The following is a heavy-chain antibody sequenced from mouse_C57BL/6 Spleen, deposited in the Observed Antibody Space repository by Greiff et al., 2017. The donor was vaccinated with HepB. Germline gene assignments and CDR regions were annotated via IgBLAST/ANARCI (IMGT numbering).Heavy chain of an antibody. CDR1: GYSFTGYY. CDR2: INPSTGGT. CDR3: ARSSRYDGYYYAMDY. V-gene: IGHV1-42*01. J-gene: IGHJ4*01. Sequence: VQLQQSGPELVKPGASVKISCKASGYSFTGYYMNWVKQSPEKSLEWIGEINPSTGGTTYNQKFKAKATLTVDKSSSTAYMQLKSLTSEDSAVYYCARSSRYDGYYYAMDYWGQGTSVTVSS. D-gene: IGHD2-3*01.